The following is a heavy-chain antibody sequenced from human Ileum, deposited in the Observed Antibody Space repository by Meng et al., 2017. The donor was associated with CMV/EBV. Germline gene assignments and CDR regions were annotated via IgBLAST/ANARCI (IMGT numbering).Heavy chain of an antibody. CDR2: IHPTGTT. J-gene: IGHJ5*02. Sequence: QLQLQEPGPRLLQPSETLSLTCTVTGGSLTSYYWTWIRQPAGKGLEWIGRIHPTGTTDDNPSLRSRVSMSLDKSKNQFSLKLTSVTAADTAVYYCARAAARGVPVDPWGQGTLVTVSS. V-gene: IGHV4-4*07. D-gene: IGHD3-10*01. CDR1: GGSLTSYY. CDR3: ARAAARGVPVDP.